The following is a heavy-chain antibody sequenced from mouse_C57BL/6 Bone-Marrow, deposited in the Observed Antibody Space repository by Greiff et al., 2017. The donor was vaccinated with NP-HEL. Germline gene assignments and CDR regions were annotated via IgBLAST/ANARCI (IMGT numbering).Heavy chain of an antibody. D-gene: IGHD2-3*01. CDR1: GYTFTDYY. CDR3: ARPYDGYYRYAMDY. V-gene: IGHV1-26*01. J-gene: IGHJ4*01. CDR2: INPNNGGT. Sequence: EVQLQQSGPELVKPGASVKISCKASGYTFTDYYMNWVKQSHGKSLEWIGDINPNNGGTRYNQKFKGKATLTVDKSSSTAYMELRSLTSEDSAVYYCARPYDGYYRYAMDYWGQGTSVTVSS.